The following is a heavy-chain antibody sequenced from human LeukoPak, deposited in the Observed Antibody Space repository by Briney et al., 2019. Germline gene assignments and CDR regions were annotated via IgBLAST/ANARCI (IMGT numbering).Heavy chain of an antibody. CDR3: ARIAVAGKEGDY. V-gene: IGHV2-70*11. Sequence: SGPTLVNPTQTLTLTCTFSGFSLSTSGMCVSWIRQPPGKALEGLARIDWDDDKYYSTSLKTRLTISKDTSKNQVVLTMTNMDPVDTATYYCARIAVAGKEGDYWGQGTLVTVSS. CDR2: IDWDDDK. CDR1: GFSLSTSGMC. D-gene: IGHD6-19*01. J-gene: IGHJ4*02.